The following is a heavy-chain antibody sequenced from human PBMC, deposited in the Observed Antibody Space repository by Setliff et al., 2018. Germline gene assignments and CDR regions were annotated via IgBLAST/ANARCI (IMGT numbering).Heavy chain of an antibody. J-gene: IGHJ6*03. CDR3: AGAWYDNRSSTDYRYYMDV. V-gene: IGHV1-2*02. D-gene: IGHD3-22*01. CDR1: GYSFTDYY. Sequence: ASVKVSCQASGYSFTDYYIHWVRQAPGQGREWVGWINPNSGGTTFARKLQGRVTMTRDTSISTAHVELSSLRSDDTAVYYCAGAWYDNRSSTDYRYYMDVWGKGTTVTVSS. CDR2: INPNSGGT.